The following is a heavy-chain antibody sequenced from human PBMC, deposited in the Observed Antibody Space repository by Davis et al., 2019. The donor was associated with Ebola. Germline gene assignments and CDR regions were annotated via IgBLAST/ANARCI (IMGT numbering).Heavy chain of an antibody. J-gene: IGHJ6*01. CDR1: GFTFSSYE. CDR3: ARLMVVTGLTRYYYYGMDV. CDR2: ISSSGSTI. D-gene: IGHD2-21*02. V-gene: IGHV3-48*03. Sequence: GESLKISCAASGFTFSSYEMNWVRQAPGKGLEWVSYISSSGSTIYYADSVKGRFTISRDNAKNSLYLQMNSLRAEDTAVYYCARLMVVTGLTRYYYYGMDVWGKGPRSPSPQ.